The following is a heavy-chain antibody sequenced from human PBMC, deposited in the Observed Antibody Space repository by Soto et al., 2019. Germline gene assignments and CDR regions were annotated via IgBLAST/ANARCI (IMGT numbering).Heavy chain of an antibody. V-gene: IGHV4-4*02. Sequence: QVQLQESGPGLVKPSGTLSLTCAVSSGXXXXSXXXXXXXXPPGKGLEWIGETRNSGGANYNPSLKSRVTITVDRSRNHIFLELSSVTAADTAVYYCASHLVMAGTRGFDHWGLGTLVTVSS. CDR3: ASHLVMAGTRGFDH. J-gene: IGHJ4*02. CDR1: SGXXXXSXX. CDR2: TRNSGGA. D-gene: IGHD6-19*01.